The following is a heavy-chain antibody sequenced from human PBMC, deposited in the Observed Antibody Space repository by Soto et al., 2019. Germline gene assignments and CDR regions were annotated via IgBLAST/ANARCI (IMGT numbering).Heavy chain of an antibody. J-gene: IGHJ5*02. Sequence: QVQLIQSGAEARKPGASVKVSCKASGYTFIGYYIHWIRQAPGQGLEWMGYINPQTGAPTYAQKFKGSVTMTRDTTIRTAYMAFKTLKPDDTAVYYCAKARVVSSARLITWFDPWGQGTLVSVSS. V-gene: IGHV1-2*04. CDR2: INPQTGAP. D-gene: IGHD2-2*01. CDR1: GYTFIGYY. CDR3: AKARVVSSARLITWFDP.